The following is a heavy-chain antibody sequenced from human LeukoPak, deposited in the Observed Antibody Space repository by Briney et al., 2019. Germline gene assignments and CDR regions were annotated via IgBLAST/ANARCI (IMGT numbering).Heavy chain of an antibody. Sequence: PSATLSLTCTLSSGSISTDYWRWIRQHPGKGLEWIGYIHYSGATNYSPSLNSRVTISVDTSKNKFSLNLRSVTAADTAVYYCATLRGSSSAVFDYWGQGTLVTVSS. CDR2: IHYSGAT. J-gene: IGHJ4*02. D-gene: IGHD2-2*01. CDR1: SGSISTDY. V-gene: IGHV4-59*08. CDR3: ATLRGSSSAVFDY.